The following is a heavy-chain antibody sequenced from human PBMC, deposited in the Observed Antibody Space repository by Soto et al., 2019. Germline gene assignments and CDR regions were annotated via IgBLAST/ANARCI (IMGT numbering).Heavy chain of an antibody. V-gene: IGHV1-69*13. Sequence: SVKVSCKASGGTFSSYPLSWGRHAPGQGLEWMGGIIPSFGIVNSAQQCQGRGWVTAAESTSTAFIELSSLTSEDTAVYSREAPGPTGTTKGYDYWGQGTLVTVSS. CDR2: IIPSFGIV. J-gene: IGHJ4*02. CDR3: EAPGPTGTTKGYDY. CDR1: GGTFSSYP. D-gene: IGHD1-1*01.